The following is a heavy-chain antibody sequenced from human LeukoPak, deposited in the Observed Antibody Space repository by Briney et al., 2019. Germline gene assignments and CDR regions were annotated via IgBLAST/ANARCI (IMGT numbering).Heavy chain of an antibody. CDR1: GFTFSSYA. D-gene: IGHD6-19*01. Sequence: GGSLRLSCAASGFTFSSYAMSWVRQAPGKGLEWVSAISGSGGSTYYADSVKGRFTISRDNSKHTVYLQVNSLRAKDTAVYYCAKEGGAAAVAGLFDYWGQGTLVTVSS. V-gene: IGHV3-23*01. J-gene: IGHJ4*02. CDR3: AKEGGAAAVAGLFDY. CDR2: ISGSGGST.